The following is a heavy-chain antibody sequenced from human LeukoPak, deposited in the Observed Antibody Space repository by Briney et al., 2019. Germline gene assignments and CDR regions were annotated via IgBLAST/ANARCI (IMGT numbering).Heavy chain of an antibody. CDR2: ISGSGGST. Sequence: GGSLRLSCAASGFTFSSYGMSWVRQAPGKGLEWVSAISGSGGSTYYADSVKGRFTISRDNSKNTLYLQMNSLRAEDTALYYCARTDYYDSTRPGDAFDIWGQGTMVTVSS. CDR3: ARTDYYDSTRPGDAFDI. V-gene: IGHV3-23*01. J-gene: IGHJ3*02. D-gene: IGHD3-22*01. CDR1: GFTFSSYG.